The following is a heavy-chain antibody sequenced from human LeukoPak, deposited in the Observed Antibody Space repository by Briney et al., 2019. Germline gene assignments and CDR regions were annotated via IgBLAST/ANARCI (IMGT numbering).Heavy chain of an antibody. J-gene: IGHJ4*02. V-gene: IGHV4-59*01. CDR3: ARAQYSYGAIDY. D-gene: IGHD5-18*01. CDR1: GGSISSYY. CDR2: IYYSGST. Sequence: SGTLSLTCTVSGGSISSYYWSWIRQPPGKGLEWIGYIYYSGSTNYNPSLKSRVTISVDTSKNQFSLKLSSVTAADTAVYYCARAQYSYGAIDYWGQGTLVTVSS.